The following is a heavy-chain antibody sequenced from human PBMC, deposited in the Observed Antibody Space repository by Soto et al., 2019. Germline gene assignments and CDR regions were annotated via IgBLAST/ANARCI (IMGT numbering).Heavy chain of an antibody. CDR3: ALRITIFGVVRRYGMDV. Sequence: SVKVSCKASGGTLSSYAISWVRQAPGQGLEWMGGIIPIFGTANYAQKFQGRVTITADESTSTAYMELSSLRSEDTAVYFCALRITIFGVVRRYGMDVWSQGTTVTVSS. CDR2: IIPIFGTA. J-gene: IGHJ6*02. D-gene: IGHD3-3*01. V-gene: IGHV1-69*13. CDR1: GGTLSSYA.